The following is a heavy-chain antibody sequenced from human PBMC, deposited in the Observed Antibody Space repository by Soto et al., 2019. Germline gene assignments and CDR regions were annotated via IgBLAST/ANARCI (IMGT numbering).Heavy chain of an antibody. J-gene: IGHJ6*02. V-gene: IGHV4-61*01. CDR2: IYYSGST. CDR3: ARGGGRTASRAYYYGMDV. D-gene: IGHD1-1*01. CDR1: GGSVSSGSYY. Sequence: SETLSLTCTVSGGSVSSGSYYWSWIRQPPGKGLEWIGYIYYSGSTNYNPSLKSRVTISVDTSKNQFSLKLSSVTAADTAVYYCARGGGRTASRAYYYGMDVWGQGTTVTVSS.